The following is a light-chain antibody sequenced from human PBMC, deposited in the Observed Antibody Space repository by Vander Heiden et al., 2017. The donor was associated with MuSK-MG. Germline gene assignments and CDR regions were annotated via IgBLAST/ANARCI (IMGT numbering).Light chain of an antibody. CDR3: HQSYNNPRT. J-gene: IGKJ1*01. Sequence: DIHITQSPSSLSASVGDRVTITCRASETISNFLNWYQQKPGKAPKLLIHTASTLHKGVPSRFSGSGSGTDFTLTISSLQPEDFATYYCHQSYNNPRTFGKGTRVDI. CDR1: ETISNF. CDR2: TAS. V-gene: IGKV1-39*01.